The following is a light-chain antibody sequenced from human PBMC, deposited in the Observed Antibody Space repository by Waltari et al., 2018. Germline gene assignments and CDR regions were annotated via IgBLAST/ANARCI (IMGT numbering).Light chain of an antibody. CDR3: QQYNDWPLT. J-gene: IGKJ4*01. Sequence: EIVMTQSPATLSVSPGERATLSCRASQRVSSNLAWYQQKPGQAPRLLIYDASTRATGIPASFSGSGSGTEFTLTISSLQSEDSAIYYCQQYNDWPLTFGGGTKAEIK. CDR2: DAS. CDR1: QRVSSN. V-gene: IGKV3-15*01.